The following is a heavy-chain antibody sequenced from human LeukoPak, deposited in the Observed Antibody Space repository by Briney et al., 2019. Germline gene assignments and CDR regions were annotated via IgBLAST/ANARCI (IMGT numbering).Heavy chain of an antibody. J-gene: IGHJ4*02. V-gene: IGHV4-59*12. CDR3: ARDRGGSSGFYYFDY. CDR1: GGSISNCY. CDR2: IYQSGST. Sequence: SETLSLTCTVSGGSISNCYWSWIRQPPGKGLEWIGYIYQSGSTDYNPSLKSRVTISVDTSKNQFSLKLSPVTAADTAVYYCARDRGGSSGFYYFDYWGQGTLVTVSS. D-gene: IGHD6-19*01.